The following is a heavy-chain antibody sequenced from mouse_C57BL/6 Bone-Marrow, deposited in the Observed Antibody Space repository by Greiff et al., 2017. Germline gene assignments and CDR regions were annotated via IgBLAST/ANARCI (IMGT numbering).Heavy chain of an antibody. CDR1: GFTFSSYA. CDR2: ISDGGSYT. V-gene: IGHV5-4*03. CDR3: ASLTGTSAY. J-gene: IGHJ3*01. D-gene: IGHD4-1*01. Sequence: EVKLQESGGGLVKPGGSLKLSCAASGFTFSSYAMSWVRQTPEKRLEWVATISDGGSYTYYPDNVKGRFTISRDNAKNNLYLQMSHLKSEDTAMYYCASLTGTSAYWGQGTLVTVSA.